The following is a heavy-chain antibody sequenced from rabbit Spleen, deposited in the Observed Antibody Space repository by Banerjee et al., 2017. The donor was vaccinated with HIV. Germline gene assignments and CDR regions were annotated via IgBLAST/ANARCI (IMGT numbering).Heavy chain of an antibody. J-gene: IGHJ6*01. CDR2: IAGSSSGFT. D-gene: IGHD7-1*01. CDR1: GIDFTKYY. V-gene: IGHV1S45*01. CDR3: ARDTGTSFSSYGMDL. Sequence: QEQLKESGGGLVQPGGSLTLSCKASGIDFTKYYITWVRQAPGKGMEWISCIAGSSSGFTYSATWAKGRFTCSKTSSTTVTLQMTSLTVADTATYFCARDTGTSFSSYGMDLWGPGTLVTVS.